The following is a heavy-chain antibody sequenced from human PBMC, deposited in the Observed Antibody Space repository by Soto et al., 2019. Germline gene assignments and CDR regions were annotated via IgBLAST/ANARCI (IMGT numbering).Heavy chain of an antibody. J-gene: IGHJ4*02. D-gene: IGHD3-10*01. CDR2: IYYSGST. Sequence: SETLSLTCTVSGGSISSGDYYWSWIRQPPGKGLEWIGYIYYSGSTYYNPSLRSRVTISVDTSKNQFSLKLSSVTAADTAVYYCAREVRGNSPHFDYWGQGTLVTVSS. CDR1: GGSISSGDYY. V-gene: IGHV4-30-4*01. CDR3: AREVRGNSPHFDY.